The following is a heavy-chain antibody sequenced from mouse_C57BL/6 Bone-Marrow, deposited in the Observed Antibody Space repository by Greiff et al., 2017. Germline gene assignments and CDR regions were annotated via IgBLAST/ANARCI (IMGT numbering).Heavy chain of an antibody. V-gene: IGHV5-12*01. CDR2: ISNGGGST. CDR3: ASPYY. J-gene: IGHJ2*01. CDR1: GFTFSDYY. Sequence: EVKLVESGGGLVQPGGSLKLSCAASGFTFSDYYMYWVRQTPEKRLEWVAYISNGGGSTYYPDTVKGRFTISRDNAKNTLYLQMSRLKSEDTSMYYCASPYYWGQGTTLTVSS.